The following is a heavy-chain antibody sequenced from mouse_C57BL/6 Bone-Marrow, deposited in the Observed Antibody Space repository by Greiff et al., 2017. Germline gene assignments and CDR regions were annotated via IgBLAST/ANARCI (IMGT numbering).Heavy chain of an antibody. Sequence: QVQLQQSGAELVKPGASVKLSCKASGYTFTSYWMQWVKQRPGQGLEWIGEIDPSDSYTNYNQKFKGKATLTVDTSSSTAYMQLSSLTSEDSAVYYCAREDWDWYFDVWGTETTVTVSS. CDR3: AREDWDWYFDV. CDR2: IDPSDSYT. V-gene: IGHV1-50*01. J-gene: IGHJ1*03. D-gene: IGHD4-1*01. CDR1: GYTFTSYW.